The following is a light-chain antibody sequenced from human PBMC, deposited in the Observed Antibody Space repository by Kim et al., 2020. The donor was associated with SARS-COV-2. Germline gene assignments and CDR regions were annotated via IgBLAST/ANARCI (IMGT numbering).Light chain of an antibody. V-gene: IGKV3-20*01. J-gene: IGKJ1*01. Sequence: IVLTQSPGTLSLSPGERTTLSCRASQSIRSKYLAWYQQKPGQAPRLLIYDASSRATGIPDRFSGSGSGTDFTLTISRLEPEDFAVYYCQQYGSSPVTFAQGTKVDIK. CDR2: DAS. CDR1: QSIRSKY. CDR3: QQYGSSPVT.